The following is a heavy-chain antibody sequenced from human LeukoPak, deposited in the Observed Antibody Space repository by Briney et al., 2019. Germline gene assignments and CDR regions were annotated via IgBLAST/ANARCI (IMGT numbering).Heavy chain of an antibody. V-gene: IGHV4-59*01. Sequence: SETLSLTCTVSGASISSYYWSWIRQPPGKGLEWIGYIYYSGSTNYNPSLKSRVTISLDTSKNQFSLKLSSVTAADTAVYYCARGGRHYDSSPLDYWGQGTLVTVSS. CDR3: ARGGRHYDSSPLDY. CDR1: GASISSYY. J-gene: IGHJ4*02. CDR2: IYYSGST. D-gene: IGHD3-22*01.